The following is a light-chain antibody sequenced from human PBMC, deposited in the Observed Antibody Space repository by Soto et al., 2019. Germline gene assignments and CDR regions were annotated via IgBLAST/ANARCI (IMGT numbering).Light chain of an antibody. CDR1: QSVSSNY. Sequence: EMVLTQSPGTLSLSPGERATLSCRASQSVSSNYLAWYQQKAGQAPRLLIYGSSSRATGIPDRFSGSGSGTDFTLAISRLEPVDFAVYFFQQYGRSPGLFTFGPGSKVDFK. CDR2: GSS. V-gene: IGKV3-20*01. CDR3: QQYGRSPGLFT. J-gene: IGKJ3*01.